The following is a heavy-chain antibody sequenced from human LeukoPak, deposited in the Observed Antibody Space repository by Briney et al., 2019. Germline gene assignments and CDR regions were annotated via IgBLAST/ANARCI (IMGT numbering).Heavy chain of an antibody. CDR3: ARDYYTSGSPNDY. J-gene: IGHJ4*02. CDR1: GFTFSSYW. CDR2: INSDGSST. Sequence: GGSLRLSCAASGFTFSSYWMHWVRQAPGKGLAWVSRINSDGSSTNYADSVKGRFTISRDNAKNTLYLQMNSLRAEDTAVYYCARDYYTSGSPNDYWGQGILVTVSS. D-gene: IGHD3-10*01. V-gene: IGHV3-74*01.